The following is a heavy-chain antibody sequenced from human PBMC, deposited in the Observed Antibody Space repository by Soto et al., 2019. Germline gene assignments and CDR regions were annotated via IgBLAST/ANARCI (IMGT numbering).Heavy chain of an antibody. J-gene: IGHJ5*02. CDR1: GGTFSSYA. Sequence: QVQLVQSGAEVKKPGSSVKVSCKASGGTFSSYAISWVRQAPGQGLEWMGGIIPIFGTANYAQKFQGRVTITADESTSTAYMELSRLRSEDTAVYYCASLAYYDFWSGYNNWFDPWGQGTLVTVSS. V-gene: IGHV1-69*01. CDR3: ASLAYYDFWSGYNNWFDP. CDR2: IIPIFGTA. D-gene: IGHD3-3*01.